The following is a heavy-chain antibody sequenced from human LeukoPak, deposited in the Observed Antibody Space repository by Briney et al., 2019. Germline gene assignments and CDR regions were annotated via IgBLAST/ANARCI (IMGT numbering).Heavy chain of an antibody. V-gene: IGHV3-30*18. J-gene: IGHJ6*02. CDR3: AKDVAPVLYYYGMDV. CDR1: GFTFSSYG. D-gene: IGHD5-12*01. CDR2: ISYDGSNK. Sequence: GGSLRLSCAASGFTFSSYGMHWVRQAPGKGLEWVAVISYDGSNKYYADSVKGRFTISGDNSKNTLYLQMNSLRAEDTAVYYCAKDVAPVLYYYGMDVWGQGTTVTVSS.